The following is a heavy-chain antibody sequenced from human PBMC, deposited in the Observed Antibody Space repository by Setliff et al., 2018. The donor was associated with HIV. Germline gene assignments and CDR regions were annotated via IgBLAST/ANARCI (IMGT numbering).Heavy chain of an antibody. D-gene: IGHD6-13*01. CDR1: GASISSSSYY. Sequence: LSLTCTVSGASISSSSYYWGWIRQPPGKGLEWVGSIYHSGSTYYNPSLKSRVTISVDTSKNQFSLKLSSVTAADTAVYYCARRQQLVRLFWFDPWGQGTLVTVSS. CDR3: ARRQQLVRLFWFDP. CDR2: IYHSGST. J-gene: IGHJ5*02. V-gene: IGHV4-39*07.